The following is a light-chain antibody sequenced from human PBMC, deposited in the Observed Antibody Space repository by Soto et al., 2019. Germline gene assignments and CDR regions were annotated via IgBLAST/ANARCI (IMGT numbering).Light chain of an antibody. Sequence: EIVLTQSPGTLSLSPGERATLSCRASQSVSNSYLAWYQQKPGQAPRLLIYGASSRATGIPDRFSGSGSGTNFNITISRLEPDDLAVYYCQKYSSTPRATFGQGTPLEIK. CDR1: QSVSNSY. V-gene: IGKV3-20*01. CDR2: GAS. J-gene: IGKJ5*01. CDR3: QKYSSTPRAT.